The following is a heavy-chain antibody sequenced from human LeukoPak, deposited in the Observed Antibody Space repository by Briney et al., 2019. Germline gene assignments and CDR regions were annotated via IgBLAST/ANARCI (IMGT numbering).Heavy chain of an antibody. Sequence: GGSLRLSCAPSGFTFSRHGMHWVRQAPGKGLDWVAIISDDGGRKFYADSVEGRFTISRDNTKNTLFLQMNSLRAEDTALYYCVRGVYNNGNMNDYWGQGTLVTVSS. J-gene: IGHJ4*02. CDR2: ISDDGGRK. D-gene: IGHD5/OR15-5a*01. V-gene: IGHV3-30*03. CDR1: GFTFSRHG. CDR3: VRGVYNNGNMNDY.